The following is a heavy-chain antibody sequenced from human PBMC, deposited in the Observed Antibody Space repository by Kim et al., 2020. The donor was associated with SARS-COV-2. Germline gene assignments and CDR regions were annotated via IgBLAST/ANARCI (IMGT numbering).Heavy chain of an antibody. J-gene: IGHJ4*02. Sequence: GGSLRLSCAASGFTFRSYEINWVSQAPGKALEWDSHIGASGTTMHYADSVKGRFTVSRDNAHNSVFLQMNSLRAEDTAVYYCAREALTGFGEILFHYDYWVQGTLVTVS. D-gene: IGHD3-10*01. CDR3: AREALTGFGEILFHYDY. V-gene: IGHV3-48*03. CDR1: GFTFRSYE. CDR2: IGASGTTM.